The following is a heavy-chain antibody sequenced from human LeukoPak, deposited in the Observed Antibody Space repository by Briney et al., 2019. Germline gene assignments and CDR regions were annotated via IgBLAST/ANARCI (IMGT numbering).Heavy chain of an antibody. J-gene: IGHJ4*02. CDR3: ASVPGYYDSSGYYY. D-gene: IGHD3-22*01. CDR2: ISSSSYI. V-gene: IGHV3-21*01. CDR1: GFTFSSYS. Sequence: GGSLRLSCAASGFTFSSYSMNWVRQAPGKGLEWVSSISSSSYIYYADSVKGRFTISRDNAKNSLYLQMNSLRAEDTAVYYCASVPGYYDSSGYYYWGQGTLVTVSS.